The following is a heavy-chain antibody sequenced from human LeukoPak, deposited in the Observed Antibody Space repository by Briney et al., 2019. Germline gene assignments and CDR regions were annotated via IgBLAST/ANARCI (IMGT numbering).Heavy chain of an antibody. J-gene: IGHJ4*02. V-gene: IGHV1-18*04. Sequence: GASVKVSCKASGYTFTGYYMHWVRQAPGQGLEWMGWISAYNGNTNYAQKLQGRVTMTTDTSTSTAYMELRSLRSDDTAVYYCARAPPGDYYDILTGYCYWGQGTLVTVSS. CDR1: GYTFTGYY. CDR3: ARAPPGDYYDILTGYCY. D-gene: IGHD3-9*01. CDR2: ISAYNGNT.